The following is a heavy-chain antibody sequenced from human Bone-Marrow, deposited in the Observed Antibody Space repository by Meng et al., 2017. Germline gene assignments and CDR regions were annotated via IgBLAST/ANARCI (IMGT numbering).Heavy chain of an antibody. CDR3: ARDLSAITMVRGVIIYYGMDV. J-gene: IGHJ6*02. V-gene: IGHV3-74*01. CDR1: GFTFSDYY. D-gene: IGHD3-10*01. CDR2: INSDGSST. Sequence: GGSLRLSCAASGFTFSDYYMSWIRQAPGKGLVWVSRINSDGSSTTYADSVKGRFTISRDNAKNTLYLQMNSLRAEDTAVYYCARDLSAITMVRGVIIYYGMDVWGQGTMVTVSS.